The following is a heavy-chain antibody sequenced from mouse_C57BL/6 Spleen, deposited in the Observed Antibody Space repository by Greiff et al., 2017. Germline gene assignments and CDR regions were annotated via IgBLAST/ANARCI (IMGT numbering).Heavy chain of an antibody. CDR3: ARDPIYYGNYDYYAMDY. J-gene: IGHJ4*01. D-gene: IGHD2-1*01. Sequence: EVQLVESGGGLVKPGGSLKLSCAASGFTFSSYAMSWVRQTPEKRLEWVATISDGGSYTYYPDNVKGRFTISRDNAKNNLYLQMSHLKSEDTAMYYCARDPIYYGNYDYYAMDYWGQGTSVTVSS. CDR1: GFTFSSYA. CDR2: ISDGGSYT. V-gene: IGHV5-4*01.